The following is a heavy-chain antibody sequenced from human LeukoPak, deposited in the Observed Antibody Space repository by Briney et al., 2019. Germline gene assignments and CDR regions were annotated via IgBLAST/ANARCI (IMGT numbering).Heavy chain of an antibody. CDR2: INPNSGDT. J-gene: IGHJ4*02. V-gene: IGHV1-2*02. Sequence: ASVKVSCKASRYTFTGYYMHWMRQAPGQGLEWMGWINPNSGDTNYAQKFQGRVTMTRDTSISTAYMELSRLRSDDTAVYYCARALFTPHYYDSSGYYYASDYWGQGTLVTVSS. CDR3: ARALFTPHYYDSSGYYYASDY. D-gene: IGHD3-22*01. CDR1: RYTFTGYY.